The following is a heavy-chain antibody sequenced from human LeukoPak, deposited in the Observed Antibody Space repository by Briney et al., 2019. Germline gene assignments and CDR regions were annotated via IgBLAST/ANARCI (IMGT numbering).Heavy chain of an antibody. J-gene: IGHJ4*02. D-gene: IGHD1-26*01. CDR1: GFTFSSYG. CDR2: IWYDGSNK. V-gene: IGHV3-33*08. Sequence: PGGSLRLSCAVSGFTFSSYGMHWVRQAPGKGLEWVAVIWYDGSNKYYADSVKGRFTISRDNSKNTLYLQMNSLRAEDTAVYYRARDRYSGSYYPYFDYWGQGTLVTVSS. CDR3: ARDRYSGSYYPYFDY.